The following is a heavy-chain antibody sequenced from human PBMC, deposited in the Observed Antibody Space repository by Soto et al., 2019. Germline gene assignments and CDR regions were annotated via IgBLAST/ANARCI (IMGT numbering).Heavy chain of an antibody. D-gene: IGHD6-13*01. J-gene: IGHJ5*02. CDR2: IIPIFGTA. CDR3: ARVWSQRIAAAGTPRHNWFDP. V-gene: IGHV1-69*13. CDR1: GGTFSSYA. Sequence: VASVKVSCKASGGTFSSYAISWVRQAPGQGLEWMGGIIPIFGTANYAQKFQGRVTITADESTSTAYMELSRLRSEDTAVYYCARVWSQRIAAAGTPRHNWFDPWGQGTLVTVSS.